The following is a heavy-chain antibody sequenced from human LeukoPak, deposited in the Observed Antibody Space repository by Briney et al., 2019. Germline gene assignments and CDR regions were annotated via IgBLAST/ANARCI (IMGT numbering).Heavy chain of an antibody. CDR1: GVSFSGYY. CDR2: INHSGST. J-gene: IGHJ4*02. CDR3: ARDHYDSSGLFDY. D-gene: IGHD3-22*01. Sequence: SETLSLTCAAYGVSFSGYYWSWIRQPPGKGLEWIGEINHSGSTNYNPSLKSRVTISVDTSKNQFSLKLSSVTAADTAVYYCARDHYDSSGLFDYWGQGTLVTVSS. V-gene: IGHV4-34*01.